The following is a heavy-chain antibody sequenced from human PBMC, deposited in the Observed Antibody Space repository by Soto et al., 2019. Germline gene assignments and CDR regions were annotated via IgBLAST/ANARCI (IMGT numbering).Heavy chain of an antibody. CDR3: AKDRLWGSSDRGAPDDFEV. CDR1: GGSISSRNW. V-gene: IGHV4-4*02. D-gene: IGHD6-6*01. J-gene: IGHJ3*01. Sequence: SKTLSLTCTVSGGSISSRNWWSWLRQSPTKGLEWIGEIYQSGSTNYNPSLESRVTISVDKSKNQFSLELTSLTAADTAVYYCAKDRLWGSSDRGAPDDFEVWGQGTMVTVSS. CDR2: IYQSGST.